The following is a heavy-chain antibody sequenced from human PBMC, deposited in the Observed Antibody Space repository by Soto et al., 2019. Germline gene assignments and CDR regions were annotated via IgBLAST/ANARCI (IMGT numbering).Heavy chain of an antibody. Sequence: SETLSLTCTVSGGSISSYYWSWIRQPPGKGLEWFGYIYYSGSTNYNPSLKSRVTISVDTSKNQFSLKLSSVTAADTAVYYCARAGPQYYYGSGSPGGYYYYYGMDVWGQGTTVT. V-gene: IGHV4-59*01. J-gene: IGHJ6*02. CDR2: IYYSGST. CDR1: GGSISSYY. D-gene: IGHD3-10*01. CDR3: ARAGPQYYYGSGSPGGYYYYYGMDV.